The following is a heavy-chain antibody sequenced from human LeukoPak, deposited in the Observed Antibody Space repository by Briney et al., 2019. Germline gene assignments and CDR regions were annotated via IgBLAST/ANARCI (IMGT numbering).Heavy chain of an antibody. Sequence: GGSLRLSCAASGFTFNTYWMHWVRQVPGKGLVWVSRINSDGSTTHYAASVKGRFTISRDNAKNTLYLQMNSLRAEDTAVYYCARRIAVAGNAAGSPSDYWGQGTLVTVSS. D-gene: IGHD6-19*01. V-gene: IGHV3-74*01. J-gene: IGHJ4*02. CDR1: GFTFNTYW. CDR3: ARRIAVAGNAAGSPSDY. CDR2: INSDGSTT.